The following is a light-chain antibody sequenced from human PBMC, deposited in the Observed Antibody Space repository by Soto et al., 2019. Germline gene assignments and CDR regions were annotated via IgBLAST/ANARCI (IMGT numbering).Light chain of an antibody. CDR2: GTS. CDR3: QQYGHSPLT. V-gene: IGKV3-20*01. J-gene: IGKJ4*01. Sequence: EIVLTQSPGTLSLSPGERATLSCRASQSVSSSYLAWYQQKPGQAPRRLIYGTSGRPTNIPDRFSASGSGTDLTLTISRLEPEDFAVYYCQQYGHSPLTFGGGTK. CDR1: QSVSSSY.